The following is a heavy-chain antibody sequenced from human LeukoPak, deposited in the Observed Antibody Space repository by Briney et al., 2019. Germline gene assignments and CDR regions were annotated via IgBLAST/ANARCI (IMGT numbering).Heavy chain of an antibody. CDR1: GLTLSNYG. Sequence: PGGSLRLSCAVSGLTLSNYGMSWVRQAPGKGLEWVAGISDSGGSTNYADSVKGGFTLSRDDAKNSLSLHMNSLRAEDTAVYYCARVRGPTVTTMYFDYWGQGTLVTVSS. V-gene: IGHV3-23*01. CDR2: ISDSGGST. J-gene: IGHJ4*02. D-gene: IGHD4-17*01. CDR3: ARVRGPTVTTMYFDY.